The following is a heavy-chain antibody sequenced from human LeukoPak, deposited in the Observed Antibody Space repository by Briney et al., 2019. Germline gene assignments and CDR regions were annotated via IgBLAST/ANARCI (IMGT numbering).Heavy chain of an antibody. Sequence: SETLSLTCAVSGGSFSDYYWSWIRQPPGKGLEWIGEINHSGSTNYNPSLKSRVTISMDTSKNQFFLRLSFVTAADTAVYYCARRAAMVPYYFYAMDVWGQGTTVTVSS. CDR1: GGSFSDYY. CDR2: INHSGST. V-gene: IGHV4-34*01. CDR3: ARRAAMVPYYFYAMDV. D-gene: IGHD5-18*01. J-gene: IGHJ6*02.